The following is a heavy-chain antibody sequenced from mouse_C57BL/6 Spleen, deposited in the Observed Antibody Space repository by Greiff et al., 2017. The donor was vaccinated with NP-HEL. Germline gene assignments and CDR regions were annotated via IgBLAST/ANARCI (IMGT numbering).Heavy chain of an antibody. CDR2: IDPSDSYT. D-gene: IGHD1-1*01. CDR3: AIGSSYGFDY. V-gene: IGHV1-50*01. CDR1: GYTFTSYW. J-gene: IGHJ2*01. Sequence: QVQLQQSGAELVKPGASVKLSCKASGYTFTSYWMQWVKQRPGQGLEWIGEIDPSDSYTNYNQKFKGKATLTVDTSSSTAYMQLSSLTSEDSAVYYCAIGSSYGFDYWGQGTTLTVSS.